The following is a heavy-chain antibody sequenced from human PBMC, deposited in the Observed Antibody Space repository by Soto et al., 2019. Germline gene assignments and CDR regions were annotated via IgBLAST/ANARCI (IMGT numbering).Heavy chain of an antibody. CDR1: GYTFIVHY. D-gene: IGHD6-13*01. V-gene: IGHV1-2*02. Sequence: ASVKVSCKASGYTFIVHYIHWVRQAPGKGFEWIGWTNPNNGSTKYAQKFQERVTITRDMSTSTAYMELSSLRSEDTAVYYCAADLLAAAGVSTFDYWGQGTLVTVSS. J-gene: IGHJ4*02. CDR3: AADLLAAAGVSTFDY. CDR2: TNPNNGST.